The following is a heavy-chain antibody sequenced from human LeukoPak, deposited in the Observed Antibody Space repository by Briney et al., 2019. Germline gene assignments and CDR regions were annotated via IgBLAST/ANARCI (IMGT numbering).Heavy chain of an antibody. CDR2: TYYRSKWYN. CDR1: GDSVPSNSAA. D-gene: IGHD6-13*01. Sequence: SQTLSLTCAISGDSVPSNSAAWNWIRQSPSRGLEWLGRTYYRSKWYNDYAVSVESRITINPDTSKNQFSLQLNSVTPEDTAVYYCARERGYSSSWYEGYFDLWGRGTLVTVSS. V-gene: IGHV6-1*01. J-gene: IGHJ2*01. CDR3: ARERGYSSSWYEGYFDL.